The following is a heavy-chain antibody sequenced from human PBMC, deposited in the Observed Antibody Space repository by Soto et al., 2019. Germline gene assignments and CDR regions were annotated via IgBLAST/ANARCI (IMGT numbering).Heavy chain of an antibody. J-gene: IGHJ4*02. Sequence: QVQLVESGGGVVQPGRSLRLSCAASGFTFSSYAMHWVRQAPGKGLEWVAVISYDGSNKYYADSVKGRFTISRDNYKNTLYLQMNSLRAEDTAVYYCARDKWITYCSGGSCRYFDYWGQGTLVTVSS. CDR1: GFTFSSYA. CDR2: ISYDGSNK. CDR3: ARDKWITYCSGGSCRYFDY. V-gene: IGHV3-30-3*01. D-gene: IGHD2-15*01.